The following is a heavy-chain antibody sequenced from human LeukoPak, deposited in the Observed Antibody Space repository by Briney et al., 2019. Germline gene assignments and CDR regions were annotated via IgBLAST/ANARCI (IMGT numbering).Heavy chain of an antibody. V-gene: IGHV3-23*01. D-gene: IGHD6-13*01. J-gene: IGHJ6*03. CDR2: ISGSGGST. Sequence: GGSLRLSCAASGFTFSSYAMSWVRQAPGKGLKWVSGISGSGGSTNYADSVKGRFTISRDNSKNTLYLQMNSLRAEDTAVYYCAKRVSYYMDVWGKGTTVTVSS. CDR3: AKRVSYYMDV. CDR1: GFTFSSYA.